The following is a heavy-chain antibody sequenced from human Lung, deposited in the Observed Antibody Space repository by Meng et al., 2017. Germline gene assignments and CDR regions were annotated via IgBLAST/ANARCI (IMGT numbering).Heavy chain of an antibody. CDR2: IDPNNDHT. CDR1: GYTFAAYW. V-gene: IGHV1-2*06. J-gene: IGHJ4*02. CDR3: ARDEDISAAGKLFGDY. Sequence: GQLVQSGPEVKKPGDSVKLSCKPSGYTFAAYWIHWLRQAPGQGLEWMGRIDPNNDHTQYAQNFQGRVTMTSDTSISTVYMELNGLRSDDTAVYYCARDEDISAAGKLFGDYWGQGTLVTVSS. D-gene: IGHD6-13*01.